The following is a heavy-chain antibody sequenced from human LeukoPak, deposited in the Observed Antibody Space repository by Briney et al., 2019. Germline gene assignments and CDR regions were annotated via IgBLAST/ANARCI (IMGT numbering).Heavy chain of an antibody. CDR1: GFTFSSYS. CDR2: ISSSSSYI. Sequence: GGSLRLSCAASGFTFSSYSMNWVRQAPGKGLEWVSSISSSSSYIYYADSVKGRFTISRDNAKNTLNLQMNSLRAEDTAVYYCAKVADLYYYYMDVWGKGTTVTVSS. J-gene: IGHJ6*03. V-gene: IGHV3-21*04. CDR3: AKVADLYYYYMDV.